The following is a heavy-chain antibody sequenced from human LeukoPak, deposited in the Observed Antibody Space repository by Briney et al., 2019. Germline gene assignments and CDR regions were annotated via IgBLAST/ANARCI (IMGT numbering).Heavy chain of an antibody. D-gene: IGHD2-15*01. V-gene: IGHV3-48*01. Sequence: TGGSLRLSCAASGFTFSSYSMNWVRQAPGKGLEWVSYISSSSSTIYYADSVKGRFTISRDNAKNSLYLQMNSLRAEDTAVYYCARDSCSGGSCYEVAFDIWGQGTMVTVSS. CDR1: GFTFSSYS. CDR3: ARDSCSGGSCYEVAFDI. J-gene: IGHJ3*02. CDR2: ISSSSSTI.